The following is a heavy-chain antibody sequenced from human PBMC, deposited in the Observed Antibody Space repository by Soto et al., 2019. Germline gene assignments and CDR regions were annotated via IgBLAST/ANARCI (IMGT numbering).Heavy chain of an antibody. Sequence: EVQLLESGGGLVQPGGSLRLSCAASGFTFSSYVMSWVRQAPGKGLQWVSSISGSGDNTYDAVSVRGRFTISRDNSKNPLDLQMNSLRAEDTAIFYRSKVHDPDLDVISPSCYVGWFDPSGQGTLVTVSS. J-gene: IGHJ5*02. CDR2: ISGSGDNT. D-gene: IGHD2-2*01. CDR1: GFTFSSYV. V-gene: IGHV3-23*01. CDR3: SKVHDPDLDVISPSCYVGWFDP.